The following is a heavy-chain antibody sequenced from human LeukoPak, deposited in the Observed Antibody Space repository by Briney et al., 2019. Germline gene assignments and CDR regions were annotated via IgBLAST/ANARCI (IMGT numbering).Heavy chain of an antibody. D-gene: IGHD3/OR15-3a*01. J-gene: IGHJ6*02. V-gene: IGHV3-11*01. CDR1: GFTFSDYY. Sequence: PGGSLRLSCAASGFTFSDYYMSWIRQAPGKGLEWVSYISSSGSTIYYADSVKGRFTISRDNAKNSLYLQMNSLRAEDTALYYCAKDGFGLQRGDYYGMDVWGQGTTVTVSS. CDR3: AKDGFGLQRGDYYGMDV. CDR2: ISSSGSTI.